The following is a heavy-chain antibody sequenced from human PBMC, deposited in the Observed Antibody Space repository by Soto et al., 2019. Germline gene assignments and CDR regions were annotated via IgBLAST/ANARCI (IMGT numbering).Heavy chain of an antibody. CDR2: ISASGGST. CDR1: GFTFSSYA. CDR3: AKDRNYDSASADP. Sequence: GGSLRLSCAASGFTFSSYAMSWVRQGPGKGLEWVSAISASGGSTYYAVSVKGRFTISRDNSKNTLYLQMNSLGADDTAIYYCAKDRNYDSASADPWGQGTLVTVSS. V-gene: IGHV3-23*01. D-gene: IGHD3-3*01. J-gene: IGHJ5*02.